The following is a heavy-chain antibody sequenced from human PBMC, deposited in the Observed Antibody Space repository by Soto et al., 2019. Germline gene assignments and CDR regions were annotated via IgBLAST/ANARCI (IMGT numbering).Heavy chain of an antibody. J-gene: IGHJ6*02. CDR3: AKVPMVRGVIPYYYGMDF. V-gene: IGHV3-23*01. Sequence: GGSLRLSCAASGSIFTGYGMHWVRQAPGKGLEWVSAISGSGGSTYYADSVKGRFTISRDNSKNTLYLQMNSLRAEDTAVYYCAKVPMVRGVIPYYYGMDFWGQGTKVTVSS. CDR1: GSIFTGYG. CDR2: ISGSGGST. D-gene: IGHD3-10*01.